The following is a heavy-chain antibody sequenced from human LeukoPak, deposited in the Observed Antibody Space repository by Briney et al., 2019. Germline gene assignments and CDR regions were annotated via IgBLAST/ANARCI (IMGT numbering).Heavy chain of an antibody. D-gene: IGHD5-24*01. V-gene: IGHV1-24*01. Sequence: ASVKVSCKVSGYTLTELSMHWVRQAPGKGLEWMGGFDPEDGETIYAQKFQGRVTMTEDTSTDTAYMELSSLRSEDTAVYYCARPAEMATILDWFDPWGQGTLVTVSS. CDR1: GYTLTELS. CDR3: ARPAEMATILDWFDP. CDR2: FDPEDGET. J-gene: IGHJ5*02.